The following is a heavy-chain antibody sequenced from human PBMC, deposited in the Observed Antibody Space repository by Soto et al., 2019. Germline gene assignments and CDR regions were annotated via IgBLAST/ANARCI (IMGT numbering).Heavy chain of an antibody. D-gene: IGHD1-26*01. V-gene: IGHV3-23*01. J-gene: IGHJ4*02. CDR2: ISGNGRST. Sequence: EVQLLESGGGLVQPGGSLRLSCAASGLTFSSHAMTWVRQAPGKGLEWVSGISGNGRSTYYADSVKGRFTISRENSRNTLFLQMSSLRAEDTAVYYFAAQASGKYTPWEFWGQGTPVTVSS. CDR3: AAQASGKYTPWEF. CDR1: GLTFSSHA.